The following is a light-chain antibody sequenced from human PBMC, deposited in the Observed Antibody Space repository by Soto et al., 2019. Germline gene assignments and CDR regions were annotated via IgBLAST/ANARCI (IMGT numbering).Light chain of an antibody. CDR2: EVS. V-gene: IGLV2-14*01. J-gene: IGLJ1*01. CDR1: SSDVGGYNY. CDR3: SSYTSTSTPCV. Sequence: QSALTQPASVSGSPGQSITISCTGTSSDVGGYNYVSWYQLHPGKAPKLIIYEVSHRPSGASNHFSGYKSGNTASLTISGLQAEDEADYYCSSYTSTSTPCVFGTGTKVP.